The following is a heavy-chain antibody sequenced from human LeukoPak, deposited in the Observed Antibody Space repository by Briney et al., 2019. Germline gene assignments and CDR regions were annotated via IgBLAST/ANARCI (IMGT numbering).Heavy chain of an antibody. J-gene: IGHJ4*02. Sequence: ASVNVPCKASGYTFTNYGINWVRQAPGQGLEWMGWISAYNGNTNYAQKLQGRVTMTTDTSTSTAYMELRSLRSDDTAVYYCARDLDQYSGRFGGFGHDFWGQGTLVTVSS. CDR3: ARDLDQYSGRFGGFGHDF. CDR1: GYTFTNYG. V-gene: IGHV1-18*01. D-gene: IGHD1-26*01. CDR2: ISAYNGNT.